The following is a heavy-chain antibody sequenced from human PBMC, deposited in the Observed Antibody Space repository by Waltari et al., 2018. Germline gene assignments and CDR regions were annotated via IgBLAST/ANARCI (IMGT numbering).Heavy chain of an antibody. D-gene: IGHD5-12*01. Sequence: QVHLVQSGAAVKKPGSSVKVSCKASGGNFRSYAISWVRQAPGQGLEWMGGINPNSGGTNYAQKFQGRVTMTRDTSISTAYMELSRLRSDDTAVYYCASIRGGYDFVVDYWGQGTLVTVSS. CDR2: INPNSGGT. V-gene: IGHV1-2*02. CDR3: ASIRGGYDFVVDY. CDR1: GGNFRSYA. J-gene: IGHJ4*02.